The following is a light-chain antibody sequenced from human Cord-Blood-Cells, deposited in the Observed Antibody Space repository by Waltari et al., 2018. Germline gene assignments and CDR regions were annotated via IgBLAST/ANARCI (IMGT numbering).Light chain of an antibody. J-gene: IGKJ1*01. V-gene: IGKV2-30*01. Sequence: DVVMTQSPLSLPVTLGQPASIPCRSSQTLVYSAGNAYLHWFQQRPGKAPRRVIHKVSNRDSGDLDRISGSGSGTDFELKISRVEAEDVRVYYCMLGTRWPPTFGQGAKVEI. CDR3: MLGTRWPPT. CDR1: QTLVYSAGNAY. CDR2: KVS.